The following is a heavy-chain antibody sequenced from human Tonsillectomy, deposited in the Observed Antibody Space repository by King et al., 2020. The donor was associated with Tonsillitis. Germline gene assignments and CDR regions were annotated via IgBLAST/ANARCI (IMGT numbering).Heavy chain of an antibody. CDR2: IFSDGEK. J-gene: IGHJ3*02. D-gene: IGHD7-27*01. CDR3: ARSKPGPWGLGAFDI. V-gene: IGHV2-26*01. CDR1: GLPPRYGRLG. Sequence: QITLKESGPVLVKPTETLTLTCTVSGLPPRYGRLGVTWIRQPPGKALEWLAHIFSDGEKSYSTSLQTRLTISMDTSKSQVALTMTHMDPVDTGTYYCARSKPGPWGLGAFDIWGQGTMVSVSS.